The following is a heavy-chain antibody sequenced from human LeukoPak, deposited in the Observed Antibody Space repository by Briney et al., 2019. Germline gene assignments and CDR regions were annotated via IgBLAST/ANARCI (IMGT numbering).Heavy chain of an antibody. V-gene: IGHV1-46*01. J-gene: IGHJ4*02. CDR3: ARRRGATGFDY. Sequence: ASVKVSCKASGGTFSSYAISWVRQAPGQGLEWMGIINPSGGSTSYAQKFQGRVTMTRDTSTSTVYMELSSLRSEDTAVYYCARRRGATGFDYWGQGTLVTVSS. D-gene: IGHD1-26*01. CDR1: GGTFSSYA. CDR2: INPSGGST.